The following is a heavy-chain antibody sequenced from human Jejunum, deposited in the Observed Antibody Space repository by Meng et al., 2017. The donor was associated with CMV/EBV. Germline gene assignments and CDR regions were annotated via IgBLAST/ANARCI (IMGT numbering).Heavy chain of an antibody. CDR3: ATDRGIIPSRPGAFDI. D-gene: IGHD6-6*01. J-gene: IGHJ3*02. Sequence: TFSASNMNWVSQDPGKGLEGVSSITSGSTYIYYADSVKGRFTISRDDTNKSLYLQMNSLRAEDTAVYYCATDRGIIPSRPGAFDIWGQGTKVTVSS. CDR2: ITSGSTYI. CDR1: TFSASN. V-gene: IGHV3-21*01.